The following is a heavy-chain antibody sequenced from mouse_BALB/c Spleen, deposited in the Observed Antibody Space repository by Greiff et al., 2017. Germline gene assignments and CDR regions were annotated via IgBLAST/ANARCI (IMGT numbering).Heavy chain of an antibody. CDR1: GYTFTSYW. V-gene: IGHV1S81*02. Sequence: QVQLQQSGPELVKPGASVKMSCKASGYTFTSYWMHWVKQRPGQGLEWIGEINPSNGRTNYNEKFKSKATLTVDKSSSTAYMQLSSLTSEDSAVYYCARWNDYFYWGQGTLVTVSA. CDR3: ARWNDYFY. CDR2: INPSNGRT. D-gene: IGHD2-4*01. J-gene: IGHJ3*01.